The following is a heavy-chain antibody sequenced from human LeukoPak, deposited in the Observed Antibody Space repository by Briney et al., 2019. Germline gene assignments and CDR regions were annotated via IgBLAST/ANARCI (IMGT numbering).Heavy chain of an antibody. J-gene: IGHJ3*02. CDR1: GFTFDDYG. D-gene: IGHD6-19*01. CDR3: ARDRVAVAGNDAFDI. CDR2: INWNGGST. V-gene: IGHV3-20*04. Sequence: PGGSLRLSCAASGFTFDDYGMSWVRQAPGKGLEWVSGINWNGGSTGYADSVKGRFTISRDNAKNSLYLQMNSLRAEDTALYYCARDRVAVAGNDAFDIWGQGTMVTVSS.